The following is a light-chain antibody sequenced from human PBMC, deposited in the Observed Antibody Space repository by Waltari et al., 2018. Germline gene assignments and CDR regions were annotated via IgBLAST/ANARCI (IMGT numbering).Light chain of an antibody. J-gene: IGLJ2*01. CDR3: SSYAGSTTFVI. CDR1: SSDVGSYNL. V-gene: IGLV2-23*03. Sequence: QSALTQPASVSGSPEQSITISCTGTSSDVGSYNLVSWYQQHPGKAPKLMIYEGSKRPSGISSRFSGSKAGNTASLTISVLQAEDEADYYCSSYAGSTTFVIFGGGTKLTVL. CDR2: EGS.